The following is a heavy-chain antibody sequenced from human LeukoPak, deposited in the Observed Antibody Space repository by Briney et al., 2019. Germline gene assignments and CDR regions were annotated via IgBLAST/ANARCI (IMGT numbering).Heavy chain of an antibody. D-gene: IGHD6-13*01. CDR1: GGSFSGYY. J-gene: IGHJ4*02. Sequence: SETLSLTCAVYGGSFSGYYWSWIRQPPGKGLEWIGYIYHSGSTYYNPSLKSRVTISVDRSKNQFSLKLSSVTAADTAVYYCARVGSGSSWYRGLDFDYWGQGTLVTVSS. V-gene: IGHV4-34*01. CDR2: IYHSGST. CDR3: ARVGSGSSWYRGLDFDY.